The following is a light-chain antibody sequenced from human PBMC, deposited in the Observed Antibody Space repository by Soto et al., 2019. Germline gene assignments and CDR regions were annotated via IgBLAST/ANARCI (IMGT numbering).Light chain of an antibody. V-gene: IGLV1-36*01. CDR3: AIWDDSVDGWV. CDR2: YDD. CDR1: NVGNKP. Sequence: QSVLTQPPSVSEAPGQRVTISCSGSNVGNKPVNWYQRLPGKAPKLLLYYDDVLSSGVSDRFSGSKSGTSASLAISGLQSDDEGDYYCAIWDDSVDGWVFGGGTKLTVL. J-gene: IGLJ3*02.